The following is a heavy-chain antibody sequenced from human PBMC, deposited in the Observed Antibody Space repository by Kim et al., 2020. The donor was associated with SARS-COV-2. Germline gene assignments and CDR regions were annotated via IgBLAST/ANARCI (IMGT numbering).Heavy chain of an antibody. CDR3: AYIRKYSSSWYLGGIMDV. Sequence: ASVKVSCKASGYTFTSYAVNWVRQAPGQGLEWMGWINTNSGNPTYAQGFTGRFVFSLDTSVSTAYLQISSLKAEDTAVYYCAYIRKYSSSWYLGGIMDVWGQGTTVTVSS. D-gene: IGHD6-13*01. CDR2: INTNSGNP. CDR1: GYTFTSYA. J-gene: IGHJ6*02. V-gene: IGHV7-4-1*02.